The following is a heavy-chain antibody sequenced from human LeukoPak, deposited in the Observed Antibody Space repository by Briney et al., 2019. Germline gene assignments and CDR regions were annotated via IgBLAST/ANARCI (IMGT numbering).Heavy chain of an antibody. CDR1: GGSFSGYY. V-gene: IGHV4-34*01. J-gene: IGHJ3*02. Sequence: PSETLSLTCAVYGGSFSGYYWSWIRQPLGKGLEWIGEINHSGSTNYNPSLKSRVTISVDTSKNQFSLKLSSVTAADTAVYYCARAYCGGDCYYRAFDIWGQGTMVTVSS. CDR3: ARAYCGGDCYYRAFDI. CDR2: INHSGST. D-gene: IGHD2-21*01.